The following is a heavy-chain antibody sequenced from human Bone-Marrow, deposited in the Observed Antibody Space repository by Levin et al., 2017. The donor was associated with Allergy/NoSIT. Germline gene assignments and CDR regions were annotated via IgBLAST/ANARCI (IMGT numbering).Heavy chain of an antibody. V-gene: IGHV4-34*01. Sequence: SSETLSLTCAVYGGSFSGYYWSWIRQPPGKGLEWIGEINHSGSTNYNPSLKSRVTISVDTSKNQFSLKLSSVTAADTAVYYCARYGAIVVVVAATFDPWGQGTLVTVSS. CDR2: INHSGST. D-gene: IGHD2-15*01. CDR1: GGSFSGYY. J-gene: IGHJ5*02. CDR3: ARYGAIVVVVAATFDP.